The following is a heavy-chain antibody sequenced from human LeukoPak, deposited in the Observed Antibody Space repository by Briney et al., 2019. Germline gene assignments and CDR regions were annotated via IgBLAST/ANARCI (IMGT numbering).Heavy chain of an antibody. CDR3: ARTRVIVGVVGWFDP. V-gene: IGHV1-2*02. CDR2: INPNSGGT. D-gene: IGHD1-26*01. J-gene: IGHJ5*02. CDR1: GYTFTGYY. Sequence: ASVKVSCKASGYTFTGYYMHWVRQAPGQGLEWMGWINPNSGGTNYAQKFQGRVTMTRDTSISTAYMELSRLRSDDTAVYYCARTRVIVGVVGWFDPWGQGTLVTVSS.